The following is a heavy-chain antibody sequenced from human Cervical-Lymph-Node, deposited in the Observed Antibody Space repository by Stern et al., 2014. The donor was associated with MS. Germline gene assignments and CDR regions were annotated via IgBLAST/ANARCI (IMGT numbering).Heavy chain of an antibody. V-gene: IGHV5-51*01. J-gene: IGHJ4*02. CDR2: IYPGDSHT. Sequence: EVHLVESGAEVKKPGESLKISCKGSGYSFTSYWIGWVRQMPGKGLEWLGIIYPGDSHTRYSPSFQGQVTISADKSINTAYLQWSSLKASDTAMYYCARPTVTSGYFDYWGQGTLVTVSS. CDR3: ARPTVTSGYFDY. D-gene: IGHD4-17*01. CDR1: GYSFTSYW.